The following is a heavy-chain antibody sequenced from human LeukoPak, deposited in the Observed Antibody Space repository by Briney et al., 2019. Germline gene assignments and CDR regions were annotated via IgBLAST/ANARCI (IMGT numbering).Heavy chain of an antibody. CDR3: ARRGYYDSSGYLLDY. D-gene: IGHD3-22*01. CDR1: GGSISSYY. Sequence: ASETLSLTCTVSGGSISSYYWSWIRQPPGKGLEWIGYIYYSGSTNYNPSLKSRVTISVDTSKNQFSLKLSSVTAADTAVYYCARRGYYDSSGYLLDYWGQGTLVTVSS. V-gene: IGHV4-59*01. J-gene: IGHJ4*02. CDR2: IYYSGST.